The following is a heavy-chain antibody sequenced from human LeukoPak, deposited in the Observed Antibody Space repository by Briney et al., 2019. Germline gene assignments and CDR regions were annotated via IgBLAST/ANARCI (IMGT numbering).Heavy chain of an antibody. CDR2: ISSSSSTI. V-gene: IGHV3-48*01. CDR3: ARDIAGYADYMDV. J-gene: IGHJ6*03. CDR1: GFTFSSYS. Sequence: GGSPRLSCAASGFTFSSYSMNWVRQAPGKGLEWVSYISSSSSTIYYADSVKGRFTISRDNAKNSLYLQMSSLRAEDTAVYYCARDIAGYADYMDVWGKGTTVTVSS. D-gene: IGHD1-1*01.